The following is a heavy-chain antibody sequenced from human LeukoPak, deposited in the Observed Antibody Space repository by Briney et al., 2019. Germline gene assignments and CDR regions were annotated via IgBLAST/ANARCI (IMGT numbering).Heavy chain of an antibody. CDR1: GYTFTSYD. Sequence: ASVTVSFKASGYTFTSYDINWVRQATGQGLEWMGWMNPNSGNTGYAQKFQGRVTMTRNTSISTAYMELSSLRSEDTAVYYCARAFSSWYDPNFRWFDPWGQGTLVTVSS. D-gene: IGHD6-13*01. CDR3: ARAFSSWYDPNFRWFDP. CDR2: MNPNSGNT. J-gene: IGHJ5*02. V-gene: IGHV1-8*01.